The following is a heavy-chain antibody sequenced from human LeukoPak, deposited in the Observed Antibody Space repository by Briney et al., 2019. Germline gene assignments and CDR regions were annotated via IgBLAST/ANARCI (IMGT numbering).Heavy chain of an antibody. CDR3: ARNSASSSFDF. CDR2: IYTSGST. J-gene: IGHJ4*02. D-gene: IGHD6-6*01. V-gene: IGHV4-4*07. Sequence: SETLSLTCTVSGGSISSYYWSWIRQPAGKGLEWIARIYTSGSTNYNPSLKSRVTMSVDTSKNQFSLKLSSVSAADTAVYYCARNSASSSFDFWGQGTLVTVSS. CDR1: GGSISSYY.